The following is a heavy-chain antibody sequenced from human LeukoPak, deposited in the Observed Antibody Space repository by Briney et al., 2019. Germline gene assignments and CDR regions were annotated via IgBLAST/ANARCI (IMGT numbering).Heavy chain of an antibody. D-gene: IGHD6-19*01. V-gene: IGHV1-8*01. CDR3: ARDQSMYSSGWYSQ. CDR1: GYTFTSND. CDR2: MNPNSGNT. Sequence: GASVNVSCKTSGYTFTSNDINWVRQASGQGLERMGWMNPNSGNTGYAQKFQGRVTMTRNTSISTAYMELSSLRSEDTAVYYCARDQSMYSSGWYSQWGQGTLVTVSS. J-gene: IGHJ4*02.